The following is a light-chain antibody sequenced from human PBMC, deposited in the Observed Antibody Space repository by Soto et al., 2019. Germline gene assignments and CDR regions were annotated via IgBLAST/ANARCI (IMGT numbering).Light chain of an antibody. J-gene: IGLJ2*01. CDR2: DVS. CDR1: SSDVGGYNY. V-gene: IGLV2-14*03. CDR3: TSYTTNKTPL. Sequence: QSVLTQPASVSGSPGQSITISCTGTSSDVGGYNYVSWYQQHPGKAPKLMIYDVSSRPSGVSNRFSGSKSGNTASLTISGLLSEDEADYYCTSYTTNKTPLFGGGTKLNVL.